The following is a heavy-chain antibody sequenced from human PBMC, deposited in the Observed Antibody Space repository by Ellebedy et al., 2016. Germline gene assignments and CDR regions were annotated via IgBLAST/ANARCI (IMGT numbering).Heavy chain of an antibody. CDR3: VTRHNGAFDF. J-gene: IGHJ3*01. D-gene: IGHD1-14*01. CDR1: GFSVTSND. Sequence: GGSLRLXCAASGFSVTSNDMSWVRQAPGKGLELVSLIYGGGTSYYAESVKGRFTISRDNSKKTLYLQMSGLGAEDTAVYYCVTRHNGAFDFWGQGTMDTVSS. V-gene: IGHV3-53*01. CDR2: IYGGGTS.